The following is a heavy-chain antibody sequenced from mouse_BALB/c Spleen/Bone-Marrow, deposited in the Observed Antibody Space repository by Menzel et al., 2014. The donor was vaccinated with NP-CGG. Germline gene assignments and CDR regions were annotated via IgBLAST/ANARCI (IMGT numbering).Heavy chain of an antibody. D-gene: IGHD1-1*01. CDR1: GYTFTEYI. Sequence: VQLQQSGAELVKPGASVKLSCKASGYTFTEYIIHWVKQRSGQGLEWIGWFYPGSGSIKYNEKFKDEATLTADKSSXSFYIVLSRLTSEVSSVYFCARHEKANSGNYAMDYWVQGTSVTVPS. J-gene: IGHJ4*01. V-gene: IGHV1-62-2*01. CDR3: ARHEKANSGNYAMDY. CDR2: FYPGSGSI.